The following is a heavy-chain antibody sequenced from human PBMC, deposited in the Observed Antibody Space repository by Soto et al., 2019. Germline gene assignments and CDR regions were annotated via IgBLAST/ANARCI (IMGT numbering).Heavy chain of an antibody. V-gene: IGHV3-21*05. J-gene: IGHJ3*02. CDR2: ISSSSSYI. CDR3: ARDRGGDLKAFDI. CDR1: GFTFSTYS. D-gene: IGHD3-10*01. Sequence: EVQLVESGGGLVKPGGSLRLSCAASGFTFSTYSMNWVRQAPGKGLEWVSFISSSSSYIYYADAVKGRFTISRDNAKNSRKLQKNSLRAGDTAVYFCARDRGGDLKAFDIWGQGTMVTVSS.